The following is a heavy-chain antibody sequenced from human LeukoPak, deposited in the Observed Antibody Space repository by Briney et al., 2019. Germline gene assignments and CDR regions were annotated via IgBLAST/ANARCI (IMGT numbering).Heavy chain of an antibody. D-gene: IGHD2-15*01. J-gene: IGHJ3*02. Sequence: GASVKVSCKASGDTFSNYAISWVRRARGQGLEWMGRIIPILGTADYAQKFQGRVTISADKSTSTAYMELSSLRSEDTAVYYCARMGTGYCSGGSCAGPGETAFDIWGQGTMVTVSS. V-gene: IGHV1-69*04. CDR2: IIPILGTA. CDR3: ARMGTGYCSGGSCAGPGETAFDI. CDR1: GDTFSNYA.